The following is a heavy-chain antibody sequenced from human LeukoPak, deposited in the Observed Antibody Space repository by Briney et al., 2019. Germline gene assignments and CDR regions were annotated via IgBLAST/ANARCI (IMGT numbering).Heavy chain of an antibody. Sequence: PSETLSLTCTVSGGSISSGSYYWSWIRQPAGKGLEWIGRIYTSGSTNYNPSLKSRVTISVDTSKNQFSLKLSSVTAADTAVYYCARGYTTLTAMVSYYYYGMDVWGQGTTVTVSS. V-gene: IGHV4-61*02. D-gene: IGHD5-18*01. CDR2: IYTSGST. J-gene: IGHJ6*02. CDR1: GGSISSGSYY. CDR3: ARGYTTLTAMVSYYYYGMDV.